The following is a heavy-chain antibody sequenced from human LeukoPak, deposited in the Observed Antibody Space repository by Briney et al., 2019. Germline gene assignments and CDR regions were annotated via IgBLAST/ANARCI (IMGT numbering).Heavy chain of an antibody. J-gene: IGHJ4*02. Sequence: GGPLRLSCAASGFTFSNAWMSWVRQAPGKGLEWVGRIKSKTDGGTTDYAAPVKVRFTIPRDDSKNTLYLQMNSLKTEDTAVYYCTTKQWLRKIDYWGQGTLVTVSS. V-gene: IGHV3-15*01. CDR2: IKSKTDGGTT. D-gene: IGHD6-19*01. CDR1: GFTFSNAW. CDR3: TTKQWLRKIDY.